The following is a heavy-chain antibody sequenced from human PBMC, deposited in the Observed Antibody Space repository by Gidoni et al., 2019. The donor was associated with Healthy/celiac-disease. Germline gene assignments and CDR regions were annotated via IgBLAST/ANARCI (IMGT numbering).Heavy chain of an antibody. V-gene: IGHV3-23*01. J-gene: IGHJ5*02. CDR3: AKDGSSSGWYNWFDP. CDR2: ISGSGCST. CDR1: GFTSSSYA. D-gene: IGHD6-19*01. Sequence: EVQLLESGGGLVQPGGSLRLSCADSGFTSSSYAMSWVRQAPGKGLEWVSAISGSGCSTYYADSVKGRFTISRDNSKNTLYLQMNSLRAEDTAVYYCAKDGSSSGWYNWFDPWGQGTLVTVSS.